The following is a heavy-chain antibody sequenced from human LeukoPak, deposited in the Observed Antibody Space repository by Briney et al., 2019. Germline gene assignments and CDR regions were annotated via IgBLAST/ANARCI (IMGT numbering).Heavy chain of an antibody. CDR2: INHSGST. CDR3: ARRCPYFDY. J-gene: IGHJ4*02. CDR1: GGSFSGYY. V-gene: IGHV4-34*01. Sequence: PSETLSLTCTVSGGSFSGYYWSWIRQPPGKGLEWIGEINHSGSTNYNPSLKSRVTISVDTSKNQFSLKLSSVTAADTAVYYCARRCPYFDYWGQGTLVTVSS. D-gene: IGHD4/OR15-4a*01.